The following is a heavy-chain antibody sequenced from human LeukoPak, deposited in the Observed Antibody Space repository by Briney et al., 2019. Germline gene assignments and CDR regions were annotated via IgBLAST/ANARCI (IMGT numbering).Heavy chain of an antibody. D-gene: IGHD5-12*01. CDR2: ISYDGSNK. V-gene: IGHV3-30-3*01. Sequence: PGGSLRLSCAASGLTFSSYAMHWVRQAPGKGLEWVAVISYDGSNKYYADSVKGRFTISRDNSKNTLYLQMNSLRAEDTAVYYCARDGEYSGYDSGLFDYWGQGTLVTVSS. CDR3: ARDGEYSGYDSGLFDY. CDR1: GLTFSSYA. J-gene: IGHJ4*02.